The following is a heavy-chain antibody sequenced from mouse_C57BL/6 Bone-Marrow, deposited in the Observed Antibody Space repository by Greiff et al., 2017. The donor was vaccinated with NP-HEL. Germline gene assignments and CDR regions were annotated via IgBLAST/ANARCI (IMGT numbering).Heavy chain of an antibody. CDR3: ARGTSYGSTPFAY. Sequence: DVHLVESEGGLVQPGSSMKLSCTASGFTFSDYYMAWVRQVPEKGLEWVANINYDGSSTYYLDSLKSRFIISRDNAKNILYLQMSSLKSEDTATYYCARGTSYGSTPFAYWGQGTLVTVSA. CDR2: INYDGSST. J-gene: IGHJ3*01. D-gene: IGHD1-1*01. CDR1: GFTFSDYY. V-gene: IGHV5-16*01.